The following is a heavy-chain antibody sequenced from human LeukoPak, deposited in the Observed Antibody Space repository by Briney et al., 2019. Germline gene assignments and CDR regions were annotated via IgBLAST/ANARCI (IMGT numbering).Heavy chain of an antibody. J-gene: IGHJ4*02. CDR2: IYYSGST. CDR3: ARYGYYDSSGYYDAMFDY. D-gene: IGHD3-22*01. Sequence: SETLSLTCTVSGGSISSSSYYWGWIRQPPGKGLEWIGSIYYSGSTYYNPSLKSRVTISVDTSKNQFSLKLSSVTAADTAVYYCARYGYYDSSGYYDAMFDYWGQGTLVTVSS. V-gene: IGHV4-39*07. CDR1: GGSISSSSYY.